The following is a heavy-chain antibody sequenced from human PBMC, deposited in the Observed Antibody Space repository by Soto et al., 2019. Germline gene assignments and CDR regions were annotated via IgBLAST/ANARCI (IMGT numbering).Heavy chain of an antibody. CDR2: ISGSGYST. J-gene: IGHJ6*02. CDR1: GFTFSMYG. Sequence: GGSLRLSCAASGFTFSMYGMSWVRQAPGKGLEWVSGISGSGYSTYYADSVKGRLTISRDNSENTLHLQISSLRGEDTAVYYCAKSHYDDNEGSRYYWYGMDVWGQGTTVTVSS. CDR3: AKSHYDDNEGSRYYWYGMDV. D-gene: IGHD4-17*01. V-gene: IGHV3-23*01.